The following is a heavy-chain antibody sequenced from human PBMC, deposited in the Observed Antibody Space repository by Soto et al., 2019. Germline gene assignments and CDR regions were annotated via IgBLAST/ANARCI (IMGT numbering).Heavy chain of an antibody. CDR2: IYYSGST. V-gene: IGHV4-31*03. J-gene: IGHJ3*02. CDR3: AREAPTTASAFAI. D-gene: IGHD1-26*01. Sequence: SETLSLTCTVSGGSISSGGYYWSWIRQHPGKGLEWIGYIYYSGSTYYNPSLKSRVTISVDTSKNQFSLKLSSVTAADTAVYYCAREAPTTASAFAIWGQGTLVTGSS. CDR1: GGSISSGGYY.